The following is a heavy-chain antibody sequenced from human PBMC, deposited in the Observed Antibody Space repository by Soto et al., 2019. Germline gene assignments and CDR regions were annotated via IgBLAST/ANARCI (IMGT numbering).Heavy chain of an antibody. CDR3: ARQGGWYSSSPNDY. J-gene: IGHJ4*02. D-gene: IGHD6-6*01. CDR1: GGSISSSSYY. CDR2: IYYSGST. V-gene: IGHV4-39*01. Sequence: SETLSLTCTVSGGSISSSSYYWGWIRQPPGKGLEWIGSIYYSGSTYYNPSLKSRVTISVDTSKNQFSLKLSSVTAADTAVYYCARQGGWYSSSPNDYWGQGTLVTVSS.